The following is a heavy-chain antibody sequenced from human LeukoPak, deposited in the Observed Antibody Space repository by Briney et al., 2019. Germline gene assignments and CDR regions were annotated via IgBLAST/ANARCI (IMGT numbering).Heavy chain of an antibody. V-gene: IGHV1-69*05. CDR1: GGTFSSYA. D-gene: IGHD5-24*01. CDR2: IIPIFGTA. CDR3: ARDPGGYNPYYFDY. J-gene: IGHJ4*02. Sequence: SVKVSCTASGGTFSSYAISWVRQAPGQGLEWMGRIIPIFGTANYAQKFQGRVTITTDESTSTAYMQLSSLRSEDTAVYYCARDPGGYNPYYFDYWGQGTLVTVST.